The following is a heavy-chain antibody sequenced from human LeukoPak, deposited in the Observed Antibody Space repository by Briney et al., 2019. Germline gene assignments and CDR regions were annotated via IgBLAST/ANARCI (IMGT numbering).Heavy chain of an antibody. V-gene: IGHV5-51*01. CDR2: IYPGDSDS. CDR3: ARSIRASQYTPEPGDADN. Sequence: GESLKISCKGSGYSFSSYWIGWVRQMPGKGLEWMGIIYPGDSDSRYSPSFQGQVTISADNSISTDYLQWSRLTDSDTAMYYRARSIRASQYTPEPGDADNWGQGTLVTASS. D-gene: IGHD2-2*02. J-gene: IGHJ4*02. CDR1: GYSFSSYW.